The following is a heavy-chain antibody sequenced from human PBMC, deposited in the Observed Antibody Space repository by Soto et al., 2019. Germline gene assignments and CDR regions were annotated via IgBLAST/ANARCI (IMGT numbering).Heavy chain of an antibody. CDR2: ITKSSKTI. D-gene: IGHD5-12*01. CDR3: TRDHGYGYGMDV. V-gene: IGHV3-48*01. Sequence: EVQLVESGGGLVQPGVSLRLSCAASGFTFSTYSMNWVRQAPGKGLEWISYITKSSKTIYYADSVKGRFTISRDNAKNSLYLQMNSLRAEDTAVYYCTRDHGYGYGMDVWGQGTTVNVSS. CDR1: GFTFSTYS. J-gene: IGHJ6*02.